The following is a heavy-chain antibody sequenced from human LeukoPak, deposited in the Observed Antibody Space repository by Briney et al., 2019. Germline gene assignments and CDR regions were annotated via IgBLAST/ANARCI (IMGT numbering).Heavy chain of an antibody. J-gene: IGHJ4*02. CDR3: ARIYSGYDLGDY. V-gene: IGHV3-21*01. Sequence: PGGSLRLSCAASGFTFSSYSMNWVRQAPGKGLEWVSSISSSSSYIYYADSVKGRFTISRDNAKNSLYLQMNSPRAEDTAVYYCARIYSGYDLGDYWGREPLVPVSS. CDR1: GFTFSSYS. CDR2: ISSSSSYI. D-gene: IGHD5-12*01.